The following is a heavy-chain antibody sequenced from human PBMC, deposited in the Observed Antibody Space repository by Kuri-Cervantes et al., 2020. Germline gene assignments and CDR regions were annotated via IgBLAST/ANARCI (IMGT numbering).Heavy chain of an antibody. V-gene: IGHV3-30*03. CDR1: GFTFSSYG. D-gene: IGHD6-19*01. CDR2: ISYDGSNK. J-gene: IGHJ3*02. Sequence: GGSLRLSCAASGFTFSSYGMHWVRQAPGKGLEWVAVISYDGSNKYYADSVKGRFTISRDNSKNTLYLQMNSLRAEDTAVYYCARQQQWLAYDAFDIWGQGTMVTVSS. CDR3: ARQQQWLAYDAFDI.